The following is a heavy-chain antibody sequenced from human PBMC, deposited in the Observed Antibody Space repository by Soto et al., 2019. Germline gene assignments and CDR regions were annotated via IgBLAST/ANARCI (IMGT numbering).Heavy chain of an antibody. V-gene: IGHV4-59*01. CDR1: GGSISSYY. CDR3: AREGSSWYRHNWFDP. D-gene: IGHD6-13*01. CDR2: IYYSGST. Sequence: SETLSLTCTVPGGSISSYYLSWMRQPPGNGLEWIGYIYYSGSTNYNPSLKSRVTISVDTSKNQFSLKLSSVTAADTAVYYCAREGSSWYRHNWFDPWGQGTLVTVYS. J-gene: IGHJ5*02.